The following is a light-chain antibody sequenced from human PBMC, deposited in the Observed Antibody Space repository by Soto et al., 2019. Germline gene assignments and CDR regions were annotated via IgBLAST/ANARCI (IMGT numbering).Light chain of an antibody. CDR2: GVS. Sequence: QSALTQPASVSASPGQSITISCTGTSNDVGLYNYVSWYQHHPGNAPKLIIYGVSDRPSGVSNRFSGSKSGNTASLTISGLQAEDEADYYCTSYTTTTLEIFGTGTKLTVL. J-gene: IGLJ1*01. CDR3: TSYTTTTLEI. V-gene: IGLV2-14*01. CDR1: SNDVGLYNY.